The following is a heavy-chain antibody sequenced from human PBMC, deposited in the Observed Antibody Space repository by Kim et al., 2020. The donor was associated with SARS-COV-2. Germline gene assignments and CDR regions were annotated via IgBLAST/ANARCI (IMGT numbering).Heavy chain of an antibody. V-gene: IGHV1-24*01. Sequence: ASVKVSCKVSGYTLTELSMHWVRQAPGKGLEWMGGFDPEDGETIYAQKFQGRVTMTEDTSTDTAHMELSSLRSEDTAVYYCAIIAVAGTYFDYWGQGTLVTVSS. J-gene: IGHJ4*02. D-gene: IGHD6-19*01. CDR3: AIIAVAGTYFDY. CDR1: GYTLTELS. CDR2: FDPEDGET.